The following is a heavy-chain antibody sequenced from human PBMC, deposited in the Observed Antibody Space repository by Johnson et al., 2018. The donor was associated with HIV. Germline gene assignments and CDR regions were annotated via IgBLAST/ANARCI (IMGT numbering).Heavy chain of an antibody. D-gene: IGHD1-1*01. CDR3: ARETRVWYNWNDGSRAFDI. CDR1: GFIFSNAG. CDR2: IKSKTDGGTT. J-gene: IGHJ3*02. V-gene: IGHV3-15*01. Sequence: VQLVESGGGLVKPGVSLRLSCVASGFIFSNAGMSWVRQAPGKGLEWVGRIKSKTDGGTTDYAAPVKGRFTISRDNSKNTLYLQINSLRAEDTAVYYCARETRVWYNWNDGSRAFDIWGQGTMVTVSS.